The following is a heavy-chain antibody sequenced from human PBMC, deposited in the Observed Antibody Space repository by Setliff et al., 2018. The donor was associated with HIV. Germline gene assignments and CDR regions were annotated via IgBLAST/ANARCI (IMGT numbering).Heavy chain of an antibody. CDR3: AKDQGTTVTTWDH. D-gene: IGHD4-4*01. V-gene: IGHV3-23*01. CDR2: ISYSGDNR. Sequence: GGSLRLSCAASGFTFNNNDMTWVRQVPGKGLEWISRISYSGDNRYYADSVKGRFTISRDNSKNTVYLQMNSLRAEDTAVYYCAKDQGTTVTTWDHWGQGTLVTVSS. J-gene: IGHJ4*02. CDR1: GFTFNNND.